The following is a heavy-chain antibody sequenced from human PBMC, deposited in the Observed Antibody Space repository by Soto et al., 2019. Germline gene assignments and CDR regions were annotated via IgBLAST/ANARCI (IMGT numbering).Heavy chain of an antibody. J-gene: IGHJ4*02. Sequence: GGSLRLSCAASGFTFSSYAMSWVRQAPGKGLEWVSAISGSGGSTYYADSVKGRFTISRDNSKNTLYLQMNSLRAEDTAVYYCAKLPRSPRPRPEYYFAYWGQGALVTVSS. CDR3: AKLPRSPRPRPEYYFAY. D-gene: IGHD3-10*01. CDR1: GFTFSSYA. CDR2: ISGSGGST. V-gene: IGHV3-23*01.